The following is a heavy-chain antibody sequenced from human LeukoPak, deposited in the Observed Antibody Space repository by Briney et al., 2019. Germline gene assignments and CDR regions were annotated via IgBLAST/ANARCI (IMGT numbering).Heavy chain of an antibody. D-gene: IGHD3-3*01. CDR1: GSAISSGGYY. J-gene: IGHJ4*02. V-gene: IGHV4-31*03. Sequence: SETLSLTCTVSGSAISSGGYYWSWRRQHPGKGLEWIGYIYYSGSTYYNPSLKSRVTISVDTSKNQFSLKLSSVTAADTVVYYCASGPHIRLLEWPFDYWGQGTLVTVSS. CDR3: ASGPHIRLLEWPFDY. CDR2: IYYSGST.